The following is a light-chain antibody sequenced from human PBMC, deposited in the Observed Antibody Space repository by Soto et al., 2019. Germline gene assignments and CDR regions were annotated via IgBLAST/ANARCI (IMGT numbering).Light chain of an antibody. CDR1: SSDVGGYNY. V-gene: IGLV2-14*01. CDR2: DVS. Sequence: QSALTQPASVSGSPGQSITISCTGTSSDVGGYNYVSWYQQHPGKAPKLMIYDVSNRPSGVSNRFSGSKSGNTASLTISGLQAEDEADYYCGSYTSSSTLIFVGGTKLTVL. J-gene: IGLJ2*01. CDR3: GSYTSSSTLI.